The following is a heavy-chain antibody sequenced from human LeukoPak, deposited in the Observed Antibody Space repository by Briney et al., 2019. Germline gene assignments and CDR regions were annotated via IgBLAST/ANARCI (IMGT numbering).Heavy chain of an antibody. CDR1: GFTFDDYS. CDR3: AKDTIAAATEGYFDY. Sequence: GGSLRLSCAASGFTFDDYSMHWVRQAPGKGLEWVGGISCNRSSKDYADSVNDSLIITRENATNSLYPQMNSLRAEATALYYCAKDTIAAATEGYFDYWGQGTLVTVSS. V-gene: IGHV3-9*01. D-gene: IGHD6-13*01. J-gene: IGHJ4*02. CDR2: ISCNRSSK.